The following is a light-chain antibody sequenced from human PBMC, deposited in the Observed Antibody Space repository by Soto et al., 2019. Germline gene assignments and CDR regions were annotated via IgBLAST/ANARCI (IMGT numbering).Light chain of an antibody. J-gene: IGKJ5*01. CDR1: QGIITY. CDR2: DAS. CDR3: QQRGET. V-gene: IGKV3-11*01. Sequence: LLTQSPSTLSLSPGGRATLSCTASQGIITYIAWYQQKPCHPPRLLMFDASRRATGIPPRFSGGGFGTQFTLTINNLEPDDFAVYYCQQRGETFGPGTRLEIK.